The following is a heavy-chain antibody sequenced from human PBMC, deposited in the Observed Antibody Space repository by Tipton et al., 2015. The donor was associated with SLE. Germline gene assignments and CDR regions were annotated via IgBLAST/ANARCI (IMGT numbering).Heavy chain of an antibody. CDR3: ARGELPYYYYMDV. J-gene: IGHJ6*03. D-gene: IGHD1-26*01. CDR1: GFTFSDYY. CDR2: ISSSSSYI. Sequence: SLRLSCVASGFTFSDYYMNWVRQAPGKGLEWVSYISSSSSYIYYADSVKGRFTISRDNAKNSLYLQMNSLRAEDTAVYYCARGELPYYYYMDVWGKGTTVTVSS. V-gene: IGHV3-11*06.